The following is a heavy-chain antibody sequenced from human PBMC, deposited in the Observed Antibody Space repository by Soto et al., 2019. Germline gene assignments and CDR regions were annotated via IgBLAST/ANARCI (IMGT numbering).Heavy chain of an antibody. J-gene: IGHJ4*02. Sequence: QVQLVESGGGVVQPGRSLRLSCAASGFTFSSYTMHWVRQAPGKGLEWVAVISYDGSNKYYADSVKGRFTISRDNSKNTLYLQMNSLRAEDTPVYYCARVKTTGYWYFDYWGQGTLVTVSS. CDR1: GFTFSSYT. V-gene: IGHV3-30-3*01. D-gene: IGHD2-8*02. CDR2: ISYDGSNK. CDR3: ARVKTTGYWYFDY.